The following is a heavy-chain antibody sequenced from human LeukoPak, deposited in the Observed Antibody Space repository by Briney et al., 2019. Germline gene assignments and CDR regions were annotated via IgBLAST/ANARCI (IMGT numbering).Heavy chain of an antibody. CDR2: INPNTGGA. V-gene: IGHV1-2*02. Sequence: EASVKVSCKASGYTFTAYYLHWVRQAPGQGLEWMGWINPNTGGAKYAQKFQGRLTMTRDTSINTVCMGLSRLRSDDTAVYFCAKGRVVAGTKTLGYHWFDPWGQGTLVTVSS. CDR3: AKGRVVAGTKTLGYHWFDP. D-gene: IGHD6-19*01. J-gene: IGHJ5*02. CDR1: GYTFTAYY.